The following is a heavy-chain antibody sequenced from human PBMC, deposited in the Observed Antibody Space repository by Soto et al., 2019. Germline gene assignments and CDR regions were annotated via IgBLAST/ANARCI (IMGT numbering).Heavy chain of an antibody. Sequence: QLQLQESGPGLVKPSETLSLPCTVSGGSISSSSYYWGWIRQPPGKGLEWIVSIYYSGSTYYNPSLKSRVTRSVDTSKSQFSLKLSSVTAADTAVYYCARALERTFFAYWGQGTLVTVSS. D-gene: IGHD1-1*01. CDR1: GGSISSSSYY. V-gene: IGHV4-39*01. J-gene: IGHJ4*02. CDR2: IYYSGST. CDR3: ARALERTFFAY.